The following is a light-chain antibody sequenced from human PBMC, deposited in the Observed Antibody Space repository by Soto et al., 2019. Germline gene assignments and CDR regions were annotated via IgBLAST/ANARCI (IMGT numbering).Light chain of an antibody. CDR1: QSVSIN. CDR3: QHYNNWPPIT. J-gene: IGKJ5*01. Sequence: EIVLTQSPGTLSLSPGERATLSCRASQSVSINLAWYQQKPGQAPRLLIYGASTRATGIPARFSGSGSGTEFTLTISRLQSEDFAVYYCQHYNNWPPITFGQGTRLEI. V-gene: IGKV3-15*01. CDR2: GAS.